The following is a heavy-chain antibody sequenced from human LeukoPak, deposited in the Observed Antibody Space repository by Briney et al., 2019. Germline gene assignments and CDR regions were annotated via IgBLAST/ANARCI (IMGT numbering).Heavy chain of an antibody. CDR3: ALQWLGRFDY. CDR1: GGSISSGSYY. Sequence: SETLSLTCTVSGGSISSGSYYWSWIRQPAGKGLEWIGYIYYSGSTNYNPSLKSRVTISVDTSKDQFSLKLSSVTAADTAVYYCALQWLGRFDYWGQGTLVTVSS. V-gene: IGHV4-61*10. J-gene: IGHJ4*02. D-gene: IGHD6-19*01. CDR2: IYYSGST.